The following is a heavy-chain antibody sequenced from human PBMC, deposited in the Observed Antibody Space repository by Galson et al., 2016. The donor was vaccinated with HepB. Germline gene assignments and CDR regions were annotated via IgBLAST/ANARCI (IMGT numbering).Heavy chain of an antibody. CDR2: INPSGGTT. J-gene: IGHJ4*02. CDR3: ARGPAGNFWSAYYLDH. D-gene: IGHD3-3*01. V-gene: IGHV1-46*01. Sequence: SVKVSCKASGYTFTTSGISWVRQAPGQGLEWMGIINPSGGTTTYAQKFQGRVTMTRDTSTSTVYMELSSLRSEDTAVYYCARGPAGNFWSAYYLDHWGQGTLVTVSS. CDR1: GYTFTTSG.